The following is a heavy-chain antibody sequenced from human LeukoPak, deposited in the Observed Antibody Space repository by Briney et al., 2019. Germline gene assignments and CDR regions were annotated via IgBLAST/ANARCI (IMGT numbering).Heavy chain of an antibody. V-gene: IGHV3-21*01. CDR1: GFTFNTFN. D-gene: IGHD3-22*01. CDR3: ARDAGTYYYDSSGYEFDY. Sequence: GGSLRLSCAASGFTFNTFNMNWVRQAPGKGLEWVSSISSSSSYIYYADSVKGRFTISRDNAKNSLYLQMNSLRAEDTAVYYCARDAGTYYYDSSGYEFDYWGQGTLVTVSS. J-gene: IGHJ4*02. CDR2: ISSSSSYI.